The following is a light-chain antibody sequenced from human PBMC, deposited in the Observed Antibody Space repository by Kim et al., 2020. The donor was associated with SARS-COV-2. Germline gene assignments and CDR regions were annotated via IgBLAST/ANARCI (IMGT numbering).Light chain of an antibody. Sequence: LSVSPGERATLSCRASQSFSSNLAWYQQKPGQAPRLLIYGASTRATGIPARFSGSGSGTEFTLTISSLQSEDFAVYYCQQYNNWPYTFGQGTKLEI. CDR2: GAS. CDR3: QQYNNWPYT. V-gene: IGKV3-15*01. J-gene: IGKJ2*01. CDR1: QSFSSN.